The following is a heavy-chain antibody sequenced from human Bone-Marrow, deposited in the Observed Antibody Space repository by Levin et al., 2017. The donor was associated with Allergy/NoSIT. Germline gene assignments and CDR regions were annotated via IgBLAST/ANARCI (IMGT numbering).Heavy chain of an antibody. Sequence: SCVASGFSFRDDWMNWARQAPGKGLEWVGRIKTMSEGGTTDYAAPVKGRFTVSRDDSRNLLFLQMNSLKTEDTAVYYCATLKGIPSADYWGRGTRVTVSS. J-gene: IGHJ4*02. CDR3: ATLKGIPSADY. CDR2: IKTMSEGGTT. D-gene: IGHD1-26*01. V-gene: IGHV3-15*01. CDR1: GFSFRDDW.